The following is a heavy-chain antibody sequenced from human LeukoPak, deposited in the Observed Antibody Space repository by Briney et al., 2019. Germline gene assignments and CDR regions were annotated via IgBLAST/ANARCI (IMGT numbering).Heavy chain of an antibody. J-gene: IGHJ6*02. CDR3: ARGPYYDILTNYYYYGMDV. CDR1: GGSISSYY. Sequence: KPSETLSLTCTVSGGSISSYYWSWIRQPAGKGLEWIGRIYTSGSTNYNPSLKSRVTISVDTSKNQFSLKLSSVTAADTAVYYCARGPYYDILTNYYYYGMDVWGQGTTVTVSS. CDR2: IYTSGST. D-gene: IGHD3-9*01. V-gene: IGHV4-4*07.